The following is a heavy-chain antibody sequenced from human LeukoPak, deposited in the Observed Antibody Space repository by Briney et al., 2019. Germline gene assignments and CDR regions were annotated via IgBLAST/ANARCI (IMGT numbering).Heavy chain of an antibody. V-gene: IGHV3-30*18. Sequence: GGSLRLSCAASGFTFSSYGMHWVRQAPGKGLGWVAVISYDGSNKDYADSVKGRFTMSRDNSINTLYLQMNSLRAEDTAVYYCAKDRPGPIDYWGQGTLVTVSS. D-gene: IGHD6-6*01. CDR1: GFTFSSYG. J-gene: IGHJ4*02. CDR3: AKDRPGPIDY. CDR2: ISYDGSNK.